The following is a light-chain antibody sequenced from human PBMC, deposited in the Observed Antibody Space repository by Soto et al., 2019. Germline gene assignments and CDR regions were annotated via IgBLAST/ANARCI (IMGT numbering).Light chain of an antibody. Sequence: DIQMTQSPSSLSASVGDRVTITCRASQSIVTWLAWYQQKPGKAPKLLIYEASGLESGVPSRFSGTGSGTEFTLTISSLQPDDSAAYYCQQFNSSPYTFGQGTKVEIK. J-gene: IGKJ2*01. CDR1: QSIVTW. CDR3: QQFNSSPYT. CDR2: EAS. V-gene: IGKV1-5*03.